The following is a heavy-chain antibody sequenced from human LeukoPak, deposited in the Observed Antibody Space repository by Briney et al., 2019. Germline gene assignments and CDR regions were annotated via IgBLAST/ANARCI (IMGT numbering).Heavy chain of an antibody. CDR3: AASLVAAGTLDY. CDR1: GYTLNELS. D-gene: IGHD6-13*01. V-gene: IGHV1-24*01. Sequence: ASVKVSCKVSGYTLNELSMHWVRQAPGKGLECMGGFDPEDGKVVYVQKFQGRVTMTEDTSTDTVYLELRSLSAEDTAVYYCAASLVAAGTLDYWGQGTLVTVSS. CDR2: FDPEDGKV. J-gene: IGHJ4*02.